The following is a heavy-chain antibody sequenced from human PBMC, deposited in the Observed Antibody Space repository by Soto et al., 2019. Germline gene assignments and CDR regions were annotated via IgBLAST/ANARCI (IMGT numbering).Heavy chain of an antibody. J-gene: IGHJ3*02. V-gene: IGHV4-39*01. CDR1: GGSISSSSYY. CDR2: IYYSGST. CDR3: ARPAHRRALGAFDI. Sequence: QLQLQESGPGLVKPSETLSLTCTVSGGSISSSSYYWGWIRQPPGKGLEWIGSIYYSGSTYYNPSLKSRVTISVDTSKNQFSLKLSSVTAADTAVYYCARPAHRRALGAFDIWGQGTMVTVSS.